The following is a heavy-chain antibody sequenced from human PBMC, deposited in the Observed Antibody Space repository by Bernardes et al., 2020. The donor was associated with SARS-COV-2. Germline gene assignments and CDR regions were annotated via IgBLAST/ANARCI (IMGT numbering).Heavy chain of an antibody. CDR2: INHSGST. Sequence: SETLSLTCAVYGGSFSGYYWSWIRQPPGKGLEWIGEINHSGSTNYNTSLKSRVTISVDTSKNQFSLKLSSVTAADTAVYYCARDAAAAGYGYWGQGTLVTVSS. CDR3: ARDAAAAGYGY. J-gene: IGHJ4*02. D-gene: IGHD6-13*01. V-gene: IGHV4-34*01. CDR1: GGSFSGYY.